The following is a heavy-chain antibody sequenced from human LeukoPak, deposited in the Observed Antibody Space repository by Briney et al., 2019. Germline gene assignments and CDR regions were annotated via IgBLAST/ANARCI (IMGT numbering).Heavy chain of an antibody. CDR1: GGSISSSSYY. CDR3: ARDIVVVPAAIFWFDP. CDR2: IYYSGST. J-gene: IGHJ5*02. Sequence: PSETLSLTCTVSGGSISSSSYYWGWIRQPPGKGLEWIGSIYYSGSTSYNPSLKSRVTISVDTSKNQFSLKLSSVTAADTAVYYCARDIVVVPAAIFWFDPWGQGTLVTVSS. V-gene: IGHV4-39*07. D-gene: IGHD2-2*01.